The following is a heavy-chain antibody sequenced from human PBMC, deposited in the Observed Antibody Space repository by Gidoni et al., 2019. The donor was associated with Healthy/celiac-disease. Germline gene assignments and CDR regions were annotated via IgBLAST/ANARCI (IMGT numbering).Heavy chain of an antibody. J-gene: IGHJ3*01. CDR3: ARSLPEPWIQLWS. D-gene: IGHD5-18*01. CDR2: INHSGST. CDR1: GGSFSGYY. Sequence: QVQLQQWGAGLLKPSETLSLTCAVYGGSFSGYYWSWIRQPPGKGLEWIGEINHSGSTNYNPSLKSRVTISVDTSKNQFSLKLSSVTAADTAVYYCARSLPEPWIQLWSWGQGTMVTVSS. V-gene: IGHV4-34*01.